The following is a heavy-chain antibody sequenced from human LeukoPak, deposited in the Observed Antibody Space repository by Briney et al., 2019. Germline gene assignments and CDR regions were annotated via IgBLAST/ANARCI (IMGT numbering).Heavy chain of an antibody. J-gene: IGHJ4*02. V-gene: IGHV3-74*01. Sequence: GGSLRLSCAASGFTFSSYWMHWVRQAPGKGLVWVSRINSDESSTSYADSVKGRFTISRDNAKNSLYLQMNSLRAEDMALYYCAKDISTNYDSWGFDYWGQGTLVTVSS. D-gene: IGHD3-3*01. CDR2: INSDESST. CDR3: AKDISTNYDSWGFDY. CDR1: GFTFSSYW.